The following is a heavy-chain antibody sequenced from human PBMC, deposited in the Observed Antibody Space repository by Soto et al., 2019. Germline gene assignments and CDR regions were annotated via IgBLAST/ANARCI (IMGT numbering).Heavy chain of an antibody. V-gene: IGHV1-69*13. CDR1: GGTFSSYA. CDR2: IIPIFGTA. Sequence: SVKVSCKASGGTFSSYAISWVRQAPGQGLEWMGGIIPIFGTANYAQKFQGRVTITADESTSTAYMELSSLRSEDKAVYYCNDGNTTYHYGMDVWGQGTTVTVSS. D-gene: IGHD1-7*01. J-gene: IGHJ6*02. CDR3: NDGNTTYHYGMDV.